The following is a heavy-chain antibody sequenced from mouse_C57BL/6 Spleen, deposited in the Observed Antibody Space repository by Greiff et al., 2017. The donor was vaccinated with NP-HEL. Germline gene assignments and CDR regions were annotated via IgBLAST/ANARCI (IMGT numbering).Heavy chain of an antibody. CDR2: ISSGGDYI. V-gene: IGHV5-9-1*02. J-gene: IGHJ3*01. CDR3: TRDYYGNYWFAY. CDR1: GFTFSSYA. D-gene: IGHD2-1*01. Sequence: EVQVVESGEGLVKPGGSLKLSCAASGFTFSSYAMSWVRQTPEKRLEWVAYISSGGDYIYYADTVKGRFTISRDNARNTLYLQMSSLKSEDTAMYYCTRDYYGNYWFAYWGQGTLVTVSA.